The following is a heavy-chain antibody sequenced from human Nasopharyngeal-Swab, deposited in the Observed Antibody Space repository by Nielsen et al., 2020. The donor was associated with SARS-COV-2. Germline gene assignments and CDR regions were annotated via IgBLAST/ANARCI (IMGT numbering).Heavy chain of an antibody. CDR1: GFTFGSYG. D-gene: IGHD3-10*01. CDR3: AARFGELYLDY. V-gene: IGHV3-30*03. J-gene: IGHJ4*02. CDR2: ISYDGSNK. Sequence: GESLKISCAASGFTFGSYGMHWVRQAPGKGLEWVAVISYDGSNKYYADSVKGRFTISRDNSKNTLYLQMNSLRAEDTAVYYCAARFGELYLDYWGQGTLVTVSS.